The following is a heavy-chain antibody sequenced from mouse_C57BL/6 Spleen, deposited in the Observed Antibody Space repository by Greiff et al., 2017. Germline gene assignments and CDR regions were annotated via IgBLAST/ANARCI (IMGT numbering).Heavy chain of an antibody. CDR2: IDPSDSYT. CDR1: GYTFTSYW. D-gene: IGHD1-1*01. Sequence: VQLQQPGAELVKPGASVKLSCKASGYTFTSYWMQWVKQRPGQGLEWIGEIDPSDSYTNYNQKFKGKATLTVDTSSSTAYMQLSSLTSEDSAVYYCARPNYGSSPHYYAMDYWGQGTSVTVSS. V-gene: IGHV1-50*01. J-gene: IGHJ4*01. CDR3: ARPNYGSSPHYYAMDY.